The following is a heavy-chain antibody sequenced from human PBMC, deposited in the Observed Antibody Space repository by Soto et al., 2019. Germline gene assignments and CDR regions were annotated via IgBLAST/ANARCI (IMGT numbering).Heavy chain of an antibody. D-gene: IGHD1-26*01. V-gene: IGHV3-30-3*01. CDR1: GFAFSSYA. CDR2: ISYDGSNK. Sequence: QVQLVESGGGVVQPGRSLRLSCAASGFAFSSYAMHWVRQAPGKGLEWVAVISYDGSNKYYADSVKGRFTISRDNSKNTLYLQMNSLRADDTAVYYCARGSPDRGGSLHPLDYWGQGTLVTVSS. CDR3: ARGSPDRGGSLHPLDY. J-gene: IGHJ4*02.